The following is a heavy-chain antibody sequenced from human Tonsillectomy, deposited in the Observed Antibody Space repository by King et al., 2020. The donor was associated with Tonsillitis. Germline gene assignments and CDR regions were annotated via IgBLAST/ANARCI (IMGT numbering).Heavy chain of an antibody. J-gene: IGHJ4*02. CDR1: GYSFTSYW. Sequence: QLVQSGAEVKKPGESLKISCKGSGYSFTSYWIGWVRQMPGKGLEWMGIIYPGDSDTRYSPSFQGQVTISADKSISTAYLQWSSLKASDTAMYYCARLILGGGIAVAGTRYYFDYWGQGTLVTVSS. D-gene: IGHD6-19*01. CDR3: ARLILGGGIAVAGTRYYFDY. CDR2: IYPGDSDT. V-gene: IGHV5-51*01.